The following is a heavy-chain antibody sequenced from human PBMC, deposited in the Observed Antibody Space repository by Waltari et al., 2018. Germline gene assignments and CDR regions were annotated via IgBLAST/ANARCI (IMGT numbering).Heavy chain of an antibody. CDR1: GGTFSSYA. J-gene: IGHJ6*02. Sequence: QVQLVQSGAEVKKPGSSVKVSCKASGGTFSSYAISWVRQAPGQGLEWMGRINPNSGGTNYAQKFQGRVTMTRDTSISTAYMELSRLRSDDTAVYYCARERRGDFLMDVWGQGTTVTVSS. V-gene: IGHV1-2*06. CDR2: INPNSGGT. D-gene: IGHD2-21*02. CDR3: ARERRGDFLMDV.